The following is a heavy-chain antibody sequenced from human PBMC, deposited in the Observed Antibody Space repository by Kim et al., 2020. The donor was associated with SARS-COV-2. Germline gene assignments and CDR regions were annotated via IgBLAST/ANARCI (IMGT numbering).Heavy chain of an antibody. V-gene: IGHV3-33*01. CDR1: GFVFSNYG. CDR2: LWTDGAKK. J-gene: IGHJ3*01. D-gene: IGHD2-21*01. Sequence: GGSLRLSCRTSGFVFSNYGIHWVRQAPGKGLEWVASLWTDGAKKYHPDSVKGRFSITRDNSENTLFLQMNNLRVDDTAVYYCAREDPSLVSVGAFDFWGQGTTVAVSS. CDR3: AREDPSLVSVGAFDF.